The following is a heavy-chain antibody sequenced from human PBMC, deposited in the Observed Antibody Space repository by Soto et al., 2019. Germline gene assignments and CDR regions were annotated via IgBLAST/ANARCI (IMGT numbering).Heavy chain of an antibody. D-gene: IGHD3-10*01. CDR3: AKDHPDGSGSYYLSYYYYGMDV. V-gene: IGHV3-30*18. Sequence: QVQLVESGGGVVQPGRSLRLSCAASGFTFSSYGMHWVRQAPGKGLEWVAVISYDGSNKYYADSVKGRFTISRDNSKNTLYLKMNSLRAEDTAVYYCAKDHPDGSGSYYLSYYYYGMDVWGQGTTVTVSS. CDR1: GFTFSSYG. CDR2: ISYDGSNK. J-gene: IGHJ6*02.